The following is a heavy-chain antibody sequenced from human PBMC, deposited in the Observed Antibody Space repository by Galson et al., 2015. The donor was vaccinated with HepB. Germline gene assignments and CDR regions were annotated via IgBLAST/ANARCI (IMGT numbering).Heavy chain of an antibody. CDR1: GFTVSRNY. Sequence: SLRLSCAASGFTVSRNYMNWVRQAPGKGLEWVSVIYSGGSTYYADSVKGRFTISRDDSKNTLYLQMNSLRPEDTAVYYCARGCNTCNGYGMDVWGQGTTVTVSS. V-gene: IGHV3-66*02. D-gene: IGHD2-8*01. CDR3: ARGCNTCNGYGMDV. CDR2: IYSGGST. J-gene: IGHJ6*02.